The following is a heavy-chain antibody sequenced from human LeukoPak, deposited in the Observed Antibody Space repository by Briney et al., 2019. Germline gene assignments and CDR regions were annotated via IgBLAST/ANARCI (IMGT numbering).Heavy chain of an antibody. J-gene: IGHJ2*01. D-gene: IGHD6-13*01. CDR3: ARDPSSSWNLDWYFDL. V-gene: IGHV3-33*01. Sequence: GGSLRLFCAASGFTFSTYGMHWVRQAPGKGLEWVAVIWYDGSNKYFADSVKGRFTISRDNSNNMVYLQMDSLRVEDTAVYYCARDPSSSWNLDWYFDLWGRGTLVTVSS. CDR2: IWYDGSNK. CDR1: GFTFSTYG.